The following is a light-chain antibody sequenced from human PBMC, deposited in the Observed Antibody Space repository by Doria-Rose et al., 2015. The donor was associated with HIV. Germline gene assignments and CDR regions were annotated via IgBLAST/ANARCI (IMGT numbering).Light chain of an antibody. CDR2: DGS. V-gene: IGKV3-20*01. CDR3: HQYGTSWT. J-gene: IGKJ1*01. CDR1: QSFSSTY. Sequence: QSTGTMSLSPGERATLSCRASQSFSSTYLAWYQQKPGQAPSLLIYDGSTRATGIPDRFSASGSGTDFTLTINRLEPEDFALYYCHQYGTSWTFGQGAKVEI.